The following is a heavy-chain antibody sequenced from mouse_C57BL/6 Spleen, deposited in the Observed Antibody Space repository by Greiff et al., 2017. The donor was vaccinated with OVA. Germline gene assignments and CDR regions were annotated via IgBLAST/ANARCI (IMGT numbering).Heavy chain of an antibody. J-gene: IGHJ1*03. CDR1: GFNIKDSY. Sequence: EVQLVESGAELVKPGASVKLSCTASGFNIKDSYMHWVKQRTEQGLEWIGRIDPEDGETKYAPKFQGKATITADTSSNTAYLQLSSLTSEDTAVYYCALYGSGHWYFDVWGTGTAVTVSS. D-gene: IGHD1-1*01. V-gene: IGHV14-2*01. CDR2: IDPEDGET. CDR3: ALYGSGHWYFDV.